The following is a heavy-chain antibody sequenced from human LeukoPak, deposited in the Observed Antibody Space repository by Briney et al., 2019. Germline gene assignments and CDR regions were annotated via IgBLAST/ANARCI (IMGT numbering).Heavy chain of an antibody. CDR1: GYTFTSYY. CDR2: INPSGGST. J-gene: IGHJ5*02. D-gene: IGHD3-10*01. Sequence: ASVKVSCKASGYTFTSYYMHWVRQAPGQGLEWTGIINPSGGSTSYAQKFQGRVTMTRDTSTSTVYMELSSLRSEDTAVYYCTVGGSGSYYNRPANWFDPWGQGTLVTVSS. CDR3: TVGGSGSYYNRPANWFDP. V-gene: IGHV1-46*01.